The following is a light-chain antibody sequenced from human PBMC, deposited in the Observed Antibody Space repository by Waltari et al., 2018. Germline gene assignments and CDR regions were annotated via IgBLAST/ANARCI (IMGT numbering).Light chain of an antibody. CDR1: QSVSTW. CDR3: QQYGIYRA. J-gene: IGKJ1*01. Sequence: DLQMTQPPSTLSASFGDRVTITCRASQSVSTWLAWYQQKPGKAPNLLIYRASTLETGVPSRFSGSGSGTEFTLTISSLQPDDFATYYCQQYGIYRAFGQGTKVDIK. CDR2: RAS. V-gene: IGKV1-5*03.